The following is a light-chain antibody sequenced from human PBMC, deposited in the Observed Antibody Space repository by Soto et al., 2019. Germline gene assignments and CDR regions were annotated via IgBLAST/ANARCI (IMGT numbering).Light chain of an antibody. J-gene: IGKJ1*01. CDR2: DAS. CDR1: QSVSTY. CDR3: QQRSNWAGT. Sequence: EIVLTQSPATLSLSPGERATLSCRASQSVSTYLAWYQQKPGQAPRLLIYDASNRATGIPARFSGSGSGTAFTLTISSLEPEDSAIYYCQQRSNWAGTFGQGTKVELK. V-gene: IGKV3-11*01.